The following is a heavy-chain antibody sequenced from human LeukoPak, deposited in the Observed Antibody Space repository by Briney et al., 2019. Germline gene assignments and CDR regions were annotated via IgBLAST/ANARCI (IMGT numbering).Heavy chain of an antibody. CDR1: GGSISSGDYF. CDR3: AREHMFYYDRSGYHPAYSFDH. CDR2: IHYTGST. V-gene: IGHV4-31*03. D-gene: IGHD3-22*01. J-gene: IGHJ4*02. Sequence: SETLSLTCTVSGGSISSGDYFWSWIRQHPGKGLEWIGYIHYTGSTRYNPSLEGRITMSVDKSDNHFSLKLSYVTAADTAVYFCAREHMFYYDRSGYHPAYSFDHWGQGALVTVSS.